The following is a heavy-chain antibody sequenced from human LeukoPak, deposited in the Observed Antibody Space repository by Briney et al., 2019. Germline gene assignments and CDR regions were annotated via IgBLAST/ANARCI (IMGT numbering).Heavy chain of an antibody. J-gene: IGHJ4*02. V-gene: IGHV4-34*01. Sequence: SETLSLTCAVYGGSFSGYYWSWIRQPPGKGLEWIGEINHSGSTNYNPSLKSRVTISVDTSKNQFSLKPSSVTAADTAVYYCASGVSGTSIDYWGQGTLVTVSS. CDR1: GGSFSGYY. CDR3: ASGVSGTSIDY. CDR2: INHSGST. D-gene: IGHD1-14*01.